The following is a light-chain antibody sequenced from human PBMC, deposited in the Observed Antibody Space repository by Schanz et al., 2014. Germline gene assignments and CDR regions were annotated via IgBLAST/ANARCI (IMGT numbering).Light chain of an antibody. J-gene: IGKJ5*01. V-gene: IGKV3-20*01. CDR2: AAS. CDR3: QHYGTSFT. CDR1: QSVGSAF. Sequence: DIVLTQSPATLSLSPGERVTLSCRASQSVGSAFLAWYQQKPGQAPRLLMYAASSRAAGIPDRFSGSGFGTDFTLTVSRLEPEDSAVYYCQHYGTSFTFGQGTRLEIK.